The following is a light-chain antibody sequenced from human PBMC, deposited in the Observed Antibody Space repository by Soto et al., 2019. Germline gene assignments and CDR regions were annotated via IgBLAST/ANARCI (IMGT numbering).Light chain of an antibody. V-gene: IGKV1-33*01. J-gene: IGKJ4*01. CDR1: QDINNY. CDR2: AAS. Sequence: DIQMTQSPASRSSYFLGIVTITCQASQDINNYLNWYQQKPGKAPKLLIYAASYLGNGVPSRFRFSGSGTEFTLTISSLQSEDFAVYYCQQYNNWPALIFGGGTKVDIK. CDR3: QQYNNWPALI.